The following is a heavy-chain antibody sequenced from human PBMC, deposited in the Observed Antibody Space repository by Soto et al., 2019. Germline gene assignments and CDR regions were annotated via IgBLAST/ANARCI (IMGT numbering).Heavy chain of an antibody. CDR2: MNPNSGNT. CDR3: ARERCCGADY. D-gene: IGHD2-21*01. V-gene: IGHV1-8*01. Sequence: QVPLVQSRAEVKKPGASVKVSCKASGYTFTSYDINWVRQATGQGRAWMGWMNPNSGNTGYAQKFQGRVTMTRSTSIASVYMELSSLRSEDTAVYYCARERCCGADYWGQGTLVTVSS. CDR1: GYTFTSYD. J-gene: IGHJ4*02.